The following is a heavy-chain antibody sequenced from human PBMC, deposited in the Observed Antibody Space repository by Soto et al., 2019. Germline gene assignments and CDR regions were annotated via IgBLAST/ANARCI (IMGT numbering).Heavy chain of an antibody. D-gene: IGHD4-17*01. CDR1: GGSISSGDYY. J-gene: IGHJ1*01. CDR3: ARTSGDYGLSKYFQH. Sequence: QVQLQESGPGLVEPSQTLSLICTVSGGSISSGDYYWSWIRQLPGKGLEWIGYIYYRGTTFHNPSLKSRVSISVDTSKNLLSLKLSSVTAADTAVYYCARTSGDYGLSKYFQHWGQGTLVTVSS. CDR2: IYYRGTT. V-gene: IGHV4-31*03.